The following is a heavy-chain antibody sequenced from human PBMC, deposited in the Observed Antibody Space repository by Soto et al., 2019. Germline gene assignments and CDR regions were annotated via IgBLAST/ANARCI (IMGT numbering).Heavy chain of an antibody. CDR1: GFTFSSNA. CDR3: AKRHYFGSGSFALAT. Sequence: EVRLLESGGNLVQPGGSLRLSCAGSGFTFSSNAMSWVRQAPGKGLEWVSSVSGDGYASDYADAVKGRFTVSRHNSKNPLYLQMNSLRAEDTAVYYCAKRHYFGSGSFALATWGQGTLVTVSS. D-gene: IGHD3-10*01. J-gene: IGHJ4*03. V-gene: IGHV3-23*01. CDR2: VSGDGYAS.